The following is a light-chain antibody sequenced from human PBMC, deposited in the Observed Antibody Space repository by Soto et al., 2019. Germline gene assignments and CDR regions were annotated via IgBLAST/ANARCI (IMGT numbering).Light chain of an antibody. CDR3: KQSYSPPLFT. CDR1: QSISNY. Sequence: DIQMTQSPSSLSASVGDRVTITCRASQSISNYLNWYQQKPGKAPKLLIYAAVSLQSGVPSRFSGSGSGTDFTLTISSLQPEDFATYYCKQSYSPPLFTFGPGTKVDI. J-gene: IGKJ3*01. V-gene: IGKV1-39*01. CDR2: AAV.